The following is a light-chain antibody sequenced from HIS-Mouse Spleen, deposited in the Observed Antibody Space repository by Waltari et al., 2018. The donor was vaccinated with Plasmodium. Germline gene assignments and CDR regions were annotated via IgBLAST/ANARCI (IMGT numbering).Light chain of an antibody. CDR1: QSVSSY. V-gene: IGKV3-11*01. CDR2: DAS. CDR3: QQRSNWPSLT. J-gene: IGKJ4*01. Sequence: EIVLTQSPATLSLSPGERATLSCRASQSVSSYLAWYQQKPGQAPRLLIYDASNSATGIPARFSGSVSGTDFTLTISSLEPEDFAVYDCQQRSNWPSLTFGGGTKVEIK.